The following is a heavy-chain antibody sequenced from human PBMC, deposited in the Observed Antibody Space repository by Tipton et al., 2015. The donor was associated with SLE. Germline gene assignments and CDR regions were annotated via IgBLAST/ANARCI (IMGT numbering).Heavy chain of an antibody. CDR1: GASISTFY. CDR2: IYYSGTT. D-gene: IGHD3-22*01. J-gene: IGHJ4*02. Sequence: TLSLTCTVSGASISTFYWSWIRQPPGKGLEWIGFIYYSGTTNNNPSLKSRVTISVDTSKNQFSLNLSSVTVADTAVYYCASADYYESRRFDNWGQGTLVTVSS. CDR3: ASADYYESRRFDN. V-gene: IGHV4-59*12.